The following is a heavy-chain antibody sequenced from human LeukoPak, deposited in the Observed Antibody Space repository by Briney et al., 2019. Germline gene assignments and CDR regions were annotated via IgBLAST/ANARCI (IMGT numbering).Heavy chain of an antibody. CDR3: ARAYYYGSGSLIAPYYFDY. V-gene: IGHV3-7*01. CDR1: GFTFSSYA. Sequence: GGSLRLSCAASGFTFSSYAMSWVRQAPGKGLEWVANIKQDGSEKYYVDSVKGRFTISRDYAKNSLYLQMNSLRAEDTAVYYCARAYYYGSGSLIAPYYFDYWGQGTLVTVSS. CDR2: IKQDGSEK. D-gene: IGHD3-10*01. J-gene: IGHJ4*02.